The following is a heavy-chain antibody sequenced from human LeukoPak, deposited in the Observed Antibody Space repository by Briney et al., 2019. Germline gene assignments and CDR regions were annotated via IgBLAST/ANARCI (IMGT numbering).Heavy chain of an antibody. CDR1: GFTFSSYG. CDR3: AKDETRDAYNLGATDY. CDR2: LSYDGRNK. Sequence: GGSLRLSCAASGFTFSSYGMHWVRQAPGKGLEWVAVLSYDGRNKYYADSLKGRFTISRDNSKNTLFLQMNSLRAEDTAVYYCAKDETRDAYNLGATDYWGQGTLVTVSS. V-gene: IGHV3-30*18. D-gene: IGHD5-24*01. J-gene: IGHJ4*02.